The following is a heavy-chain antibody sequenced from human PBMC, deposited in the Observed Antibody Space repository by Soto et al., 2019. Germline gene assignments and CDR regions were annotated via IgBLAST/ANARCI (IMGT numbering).Heavy chain of an antibody. CDR1: GDSISTEGYY. D-gene: IGHD1-26*01. Sequence: SETLSLTCSVSGDSISTEGYYWSWIRQHPGKGLEWIGYIYYSGLTSYNPSLKSRVTISRATSKNQFYLKLSSVTAADTAVYYCARSRSYYVEDFQKWGQGTLVTSPQ. V-gene: IGHV4-31*03. J-gene: IGHJ1*01. CDR2: IYYSGLT. CDR3: ARSRSYYVEDFQK.